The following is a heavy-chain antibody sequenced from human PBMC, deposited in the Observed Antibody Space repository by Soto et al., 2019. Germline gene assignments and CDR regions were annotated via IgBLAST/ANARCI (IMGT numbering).Heavy chain of an antibody. Sequence: SETLSLTCTVSGGSISSYYWSWIRQPPGKGMEWIGYVHHSWGSTYNPSLQSRMTINTDTSKNQFSLQLNSVTPEDTAVYYCARESTRVRGVLNDLDYWGQGTLVTVSS. CDR3: ARESTRVRGVLNDLDY. J-gene: IGHJ4*02. V-gene: IGHV4-59*12. CDR1: GGSISSYY. D-gene: IGHD3-10*01. CDR2: VHHSWGS.